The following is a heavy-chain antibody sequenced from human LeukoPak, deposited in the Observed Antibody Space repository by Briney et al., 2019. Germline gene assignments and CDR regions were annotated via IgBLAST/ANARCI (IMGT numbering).Heavy chain of an antibody. CDR1: GYTFTSYD. CDR3: ARVVLRNSVVTALFDY. D-gene: IGHD2-21*02. V-gene: IGHV1-8*03. J-gene: IGHJ4*02. CDR2: MNPNSGNT. Sequence: ASVKVSCKASGYTFTSYDINWVGQATGQGLEWMGWMNPNSGNTGYAQKFQGRVTITRNTSISTAYMELSSLRSEDTAVYYCARVVLRNSVVTALFDYWGQGTQVAVSS.